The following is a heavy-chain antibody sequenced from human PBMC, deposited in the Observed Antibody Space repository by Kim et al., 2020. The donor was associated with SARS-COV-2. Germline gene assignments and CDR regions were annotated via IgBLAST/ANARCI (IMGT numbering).Heavy chain of an antibody. D-gene: IGHD3-10*01. V-gene: IGHV1-3*01. J-gene: IGHJ6*02. CDR1: GYTFTSYA. CDR2: INAGNGNT. Sequence: ASVKVSCKASGYTFTSYAMHWVRQAPGQRLEWMGWINAGNGNTKYSQKFQGRVTITRDTSASTAYMELSSLRSEDTAVYYCARDSPSLLWFGELLVAVEGGMDVWGQGTTVTVSS. CDR3: ARDSPSLLWFGELLVAVEGGMDV.